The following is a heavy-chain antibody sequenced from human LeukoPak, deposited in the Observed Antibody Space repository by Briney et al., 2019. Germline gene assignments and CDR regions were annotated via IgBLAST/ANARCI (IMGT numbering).Heavy chain of an antibody. CDR3: AKDGGLWVSAHWGDS. CDR1: GFTFSSYT. CDR2: ITTSDGNS. D-gene: IGHD7-27*01. V-gene: IGHV3-23*01. Sequence: GGSLRLSCAASGFTFSSYTMSWVRQAPGKGLEWVSTITTSDGNSYYADSVKGRFTVSRDNSKNTLFLQMNSLRAEDTAVYYCAKDGGLWVSAHWGDSWGRGTLVTVSS. J-gene: IGHJ4*02.